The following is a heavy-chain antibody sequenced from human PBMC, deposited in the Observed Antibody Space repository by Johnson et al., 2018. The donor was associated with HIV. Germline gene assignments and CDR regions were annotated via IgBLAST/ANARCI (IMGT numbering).Heavy chain of an antibody. CDR3: ARGDSSGWYRYAFDI. D-gene: IGHD6-19*01. J-gene: IGHJ3*02. V-gene: IGHV3-30*04. Sequence: QETLVESGGGVVQPGRSLRLSCAASGFTFSSYAIHWVRQAPGKGLEWVAAIPYAGRNKYYADSVKDRFSISRDNSKNTLYLQMNSLRAEDPAVYYCARGDSSGWYRYAFDIWGQGTMVTVSS. CDR1: GFTFSSYA. CDR2: IPYAGRNK.